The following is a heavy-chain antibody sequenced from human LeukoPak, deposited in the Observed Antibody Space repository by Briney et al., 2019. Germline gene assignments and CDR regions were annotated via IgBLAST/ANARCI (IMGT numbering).Heavy chain of an antibody. V-gene: IGHV1-2*02. D-gene: IGHD3-10*01. CDR2: INPNSGGT. Sequence: ASVKVSCKASGYTFTGYYMHWVRQAPGQGLEWMGWINPNSGGTNYAQKFQGRVTMTRDTSISTAYMELSRLRSDDTAVYYCARVGYYYGSGSPLIVMDVWGKGTTVTISS. CDR3: ARVGYYYGSGSPLIVMDV. CDR1: GYTFTGYY. J-gene: IGHJ6*03.